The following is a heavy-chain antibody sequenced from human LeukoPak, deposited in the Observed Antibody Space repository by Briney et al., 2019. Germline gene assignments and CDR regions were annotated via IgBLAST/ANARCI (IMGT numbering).Heavy chain of an antibody. CDR2: INHSGSA. V-gene: IGHV4-34*01. Sequence: SETLSLTCAVYGGSFSGYYWSWIRQPPGKGLEWIGEINHSGSANYNPSLKSRVTISVDTSKNQFSLKLSSVTAADTAVYYCARGRDCGGDCYPNFDYWGQGTLVTVSS. CDR3: ARGRDCGGDCYPNFDY. CDR1: GGSFSGYY. J-gene: IGHJ4*02. D-gene: IGHD2-21*02.